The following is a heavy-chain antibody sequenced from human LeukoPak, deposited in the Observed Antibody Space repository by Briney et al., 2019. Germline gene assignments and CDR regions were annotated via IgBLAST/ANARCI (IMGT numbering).Heavy chain of an antibody. CDR1: GFTVSSNY. CDR3: ARDGYDHGPFDY. CDR2: IYSGGST. J-gene: IGHJ4*02. V-gene: IGHV3-53*01. D-gene: IGHD5-12*01. Sequence: GGSLRLSCAASGFTVSSNYMSWVRQAPGKGLERVSVIYSGGSTYYADSVKGRFTISRDNSKNTLYLQMNSLRAEDTAVYYCARDGYDHGPFDYWGQGTLVTVSS.